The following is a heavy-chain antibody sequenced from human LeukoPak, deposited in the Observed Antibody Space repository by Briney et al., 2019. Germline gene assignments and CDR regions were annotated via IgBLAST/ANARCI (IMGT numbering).Heavy chain of an antibody. V-gene: IGHV3-48*03. D-gene: IGHD2-15*01. J-gene: IGHJ6*03. CDR1: GFTFSSYE. CDR3: ARVVVVVAARYMDV. Sequence: GGSLRLSCAASGFTFSSYEMNWVRQAPGKGLEWVSYISSSGSTIYYADSVKGRFTISRDNAKNSLYLQMNSLRAEDTAVYYCARVVVVVAARYMDVWGKGTTVTISS. CDR2: ISSSGSTI.